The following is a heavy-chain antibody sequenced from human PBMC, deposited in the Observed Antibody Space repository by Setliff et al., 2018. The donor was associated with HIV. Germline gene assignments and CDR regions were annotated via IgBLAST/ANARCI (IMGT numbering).Heavy chain of an antibody. V-gene: IGHV4-34*01. CDR3: AREIRAATIYYYYYMDV. D-gene: IGHD2-15*01. CDR2: INHSGSS. J-gene: IGHJ6*03. CDR1: GGSFSDYY. Sequence: SETLSLTCAVYGGSFSDYYWTWIRQPPGKGLEWIGEINHSGSSNYNSSLKSRVTISVDTSKNQFSLKLYAVTAADTAVYYCAREIRAATIYYYYYMDVWGKGTTVTVSS.